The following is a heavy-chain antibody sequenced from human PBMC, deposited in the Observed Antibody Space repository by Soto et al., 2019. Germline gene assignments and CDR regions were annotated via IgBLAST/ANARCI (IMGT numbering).Heavy chain of an antibody. CDR3: ARGWVVVVVAAHGWFDP. CDR2: NNQSGGST. Sequence: PSETLSLTCAVSGESFSGYFWSWIRQPPGKGLGWIGGNNQSGGSTNYNPSLKSRVTISVDTSKNQFTLKLSSVTAADTAVYYCARGWVVVVVAAHGWFDPWGQGTLVTVSS. CDR1: GESFSGYF. D-gene: IGHD2-15*01. J-gene: IGHJ5*02. V-gene: IGHV4-34*01.